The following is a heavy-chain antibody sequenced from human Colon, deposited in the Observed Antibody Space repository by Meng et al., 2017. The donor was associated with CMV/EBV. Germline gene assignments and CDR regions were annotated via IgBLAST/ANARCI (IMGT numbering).Heavy chain of an antibody. V-gene: IGHV3-66*02. CDR1: GLTVSGNY. J-gene: IGHJ6*02. CDR2: IYSGDST. D-gene: IGHD6-6*01. CDR3: ARASQSNYYYGMDV. Sequence: GESLKISCAASGLTVSGNYMSWVRQAPGKGLEWVSLIYSGDSTKYADSVKGRFTVTRDNSKSTLYLQMNSLRPEDTAVYYCARASQSNYYYGMDVWGQGTTVTVS.